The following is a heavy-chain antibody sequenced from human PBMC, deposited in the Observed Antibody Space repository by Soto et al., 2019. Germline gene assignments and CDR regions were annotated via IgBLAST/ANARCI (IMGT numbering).Heavy chain of an antibody. Sequence: QITLKESGPTLVKPTQTLTLTCTFSGFSLSTSGVGVGWIRQPPGKALEWLALIYWDDDKRYSPSLKSRLTXTXXTSKNQVVLTMTNMDPVDPATYYCAHWGEPNWFDPWGQGTLVTVSS. V-gene: IGHV2-5*02. D-gene: IGHD3-16*01. J-gene: IGHJ5*02. CDR1: GFSLSTSGVG. CDR3: AHWGEPNWFDP. CDR2: IYWDDDK.